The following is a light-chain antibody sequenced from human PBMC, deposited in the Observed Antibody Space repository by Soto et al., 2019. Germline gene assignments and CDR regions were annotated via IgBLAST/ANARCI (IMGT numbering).Light chain of an antibody. CDR3: QQYNNWLT. CDR1: QSVTIN. CDR2: GAS. J-gene: IGKJ4*01. V-gene: IGKV3-15*01. Sequence: EIVMTQSPDTLSVYPGERATLSCRASQSVTINLAWYQQKLGQAPRLLIYGASTRATGIPARFSGSGSGTEFTLTISSMQSEDFAAYYCQQYNNWLTFGGGTKVEIK.